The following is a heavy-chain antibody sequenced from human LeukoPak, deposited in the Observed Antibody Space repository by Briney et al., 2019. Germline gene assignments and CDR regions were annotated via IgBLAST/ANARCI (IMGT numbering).Heavy chain of an antibody. CDR3: AKVKGEVIGAFDI. D-gene: IGHD3-16*01. V-gene: IGHV3-30*18. Sequence: GRSLRLSCAASGFTFNSYGMHWVRQAPGKGLEWVAVISYDGNNRYYADSVKGRFTISSYNSKNTLYLQMNSLRAEDTAVYYCAKVKGEVIGAFDIWGQGTTVTVSS. CDR2: ISYDGNNR. CDR1: GFTFNSYG. J-gene: IGHJ3*02.